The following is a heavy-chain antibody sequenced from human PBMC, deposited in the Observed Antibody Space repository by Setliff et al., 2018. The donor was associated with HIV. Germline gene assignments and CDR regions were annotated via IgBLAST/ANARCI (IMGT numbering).Heavy chain of an antibody. CDR2: ISTYNGNT. Sequence: ASVKVSCKASGYMFTSYGIGWVRQAPGQGLEWMAWISTYNGNTNYAPQFQGRVSVTTDTATSTVHMELRSLRSDDTAMYYCARDMDYSNPDYWGQGTRVSVSS. D-gene: IGHD4-4*01. CDR1: GYMFTSYG. J-gene: IGHJ4*02. V-gene: IGHV1-18*01. CDR3: ARDMDYSNPDY.